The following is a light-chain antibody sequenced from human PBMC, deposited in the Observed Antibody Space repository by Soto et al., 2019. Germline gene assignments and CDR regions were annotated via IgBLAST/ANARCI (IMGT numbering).Light chain of an antibody. V-gene: IGKV3-20*01. CDR2: GAS. CDR3: QQYSTSRRT. CDR1: QSVTSSY. Sequence: EIVLTQSPGTLSLSPGERATLSCRASQSVTSSYLAWYQQKPGQAPRLLISGASSRATGIPDRFSGSGFGTDFTLNLSRLEPEAFAVYYCQQYSTSRRTFGGGNKVEIK. J-gene: IGKJ4*01.